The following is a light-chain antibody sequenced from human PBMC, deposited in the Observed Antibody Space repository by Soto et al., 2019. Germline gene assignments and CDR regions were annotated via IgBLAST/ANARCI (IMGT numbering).Light chain of an antibody. CDR2: AAS. V-gene: IGKV1-12*02. CDR1: QGINIW. CDR3: QQPNGSPST. J-gene: IGKJ2*01. Sequence: DLQMTQSPSSVSASVGDRVTITCRASQGINIWLAWYQQKPGKAPNLLIYAASSLQSGVPSRFSGSVSGTDSTLTISTLHPEDFATYYCQQPNGSPSTFGKGTKLQIK.